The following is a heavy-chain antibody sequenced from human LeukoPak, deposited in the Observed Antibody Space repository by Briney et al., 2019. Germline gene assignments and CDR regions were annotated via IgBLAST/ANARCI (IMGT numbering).Heavy chain of an antibody. V-gene: IGHV3-23*01. Sequence: GGSLRLSCAASGFTFSSYAMSWVRQAPGKGLEWVSAISGSGGSTYYADSVKGRFTISRDNSKNTMYLKMNSLRAEDTAVYYCAKVASGSSSWYPVYFDYWGQGTLVTVSS. CDR3: AKVASGSSSWYPVYFDY. D-gene: IGHD6-13*01. CDR1: GFTFSSYA. CDR2: ISGSGGST. J-gene: IGHJ4*02.